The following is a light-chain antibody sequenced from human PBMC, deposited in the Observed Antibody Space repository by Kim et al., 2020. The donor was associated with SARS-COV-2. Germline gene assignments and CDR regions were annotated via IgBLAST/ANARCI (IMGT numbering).Light chain of an antibody. CDR3: SSYTSSSTLV. J-gene: IGLJ2*01. Sequence: GQSITISCTGTSSDVGGYNYVSWYQQHPGKAPKLMIYDVSKRPSGVSNRFSGSKSGNTASLTISGLQAEDEAHYYCSSYTSSSTLVFGGGTQLTVL. CDR1: SSDVGGYNY. V-gene: IGLV2-14*04. CDR2: DVS.